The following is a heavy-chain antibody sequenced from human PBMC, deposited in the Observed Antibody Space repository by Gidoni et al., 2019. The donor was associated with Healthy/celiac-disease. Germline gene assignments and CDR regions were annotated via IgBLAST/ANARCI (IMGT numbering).Heavy chain of an antibody. Sequence: QVQLVESGGGVVQPGRSLRLSCAASGFTFSSYAMHWVRQAPGKGLEWVAVISYDGSNKYYADSVKGRFTISRDNSKNTLYLQMNSLRAEDTAVYYCASPMRDYWGQGTLVTVSS. J-gene: IGHJ4*02. CDR2: ISYDGSNK. V-gene: IGHV3-30-3*01. CDR3: ASPMRDY. CDR1: GFTFSSYA.